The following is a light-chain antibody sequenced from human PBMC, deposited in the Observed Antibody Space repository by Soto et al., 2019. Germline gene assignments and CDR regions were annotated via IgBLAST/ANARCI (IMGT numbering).Light chain of an antibody. V-gene: IGKV2-30*01. CDR3: MQGTHWPHT. CDR2: KVS. CDR1: HSVLYSDGNTY. J-gene: IGKJ2*01. Sequence: DVVMTQSPLSLPVTLGQPASISCRSSHSVLYSDGNTYLNWFHQRPGHSPLRLISKVSHRDCGVTDRFSGSGSDTDFTLKISRVDADDVGVYSCMQGTHWPHTFGQGTKLEIK.